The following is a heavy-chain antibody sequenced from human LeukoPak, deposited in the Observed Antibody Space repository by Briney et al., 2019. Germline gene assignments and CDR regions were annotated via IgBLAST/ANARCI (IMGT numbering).Heavy chain of an antibody. CDR1: GFTFSSYA. J-gene: IGHJ5*02. V-gene: IGHV3-30-3*01. CDR2: ISYDGSNK. CDR3: ARDTNWFDP. Sequence: PGGSLRLSCAASGFTFSSYAMHWVRRAPGKGLEWVAVISYDGSNKYYADSVKGRFTISRDNSKNTLYLQMNSLRAEDTAVYYCARDTNWFDPWGQGTLVTVSS.